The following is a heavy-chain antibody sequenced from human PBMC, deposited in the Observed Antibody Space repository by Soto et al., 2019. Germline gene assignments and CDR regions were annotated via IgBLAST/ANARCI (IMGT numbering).Heavy chain of an antibody. CDR1: GFTLSRYD. Sequence: GGSLRLSCAGSGFTLSRYDLSWVRQGPGKGLEWVSSVNTASDTFYPDSVKGRFAISRENAKNSFYLQMNSLRAGDTAVYYCARVYCSNGVCFDAFDIWGQGTMVTVSS. J-gene: IGHJ3*02. D-gene: IGHD2-8*01. CDR2: VNTASDT. V-gene: IGHV3-13*01. CDR3: ARVYCSNGVCFDAFDI.